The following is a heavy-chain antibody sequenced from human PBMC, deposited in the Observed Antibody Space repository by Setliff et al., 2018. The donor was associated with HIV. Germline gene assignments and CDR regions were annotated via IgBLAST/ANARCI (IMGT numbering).Heavy chain of an antibody. Sequence: ASVKVSCKASGYKFTGHHIQWMRQAPGQGLQWMGIINPSGGSTTYAQKFQGRVTMTRDTSTTTIFMELSSLRSEDTAVYYCARDGYYNFWSGYGYYYYYMDVWGKGTTVTVSS. CDR2: INPSGGST. CDR3: ARDGYYNFWSGYGYYYYYMDV. V-gene: IGHV1-46*01. J-gene: IGHJ6*03. D-gene: IGHD3-3*01. CDR1: GYKFTGHH.